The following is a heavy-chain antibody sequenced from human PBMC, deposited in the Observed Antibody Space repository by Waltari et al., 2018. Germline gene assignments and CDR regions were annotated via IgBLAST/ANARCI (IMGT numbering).Heavy chain of an antibody. CDR2: IYYSGST. D-gene: IGHD1-7*01. V-gene: IGHV4-39*07. CDR1: GGSISSSSYY. J-gene: IGHJ5*02. Sequence: QLQLQESGPGLVKPSETLSLTCTVSGGSISSSSYYWGWIRQPPGKGLDWIGSIYYSGSTYYNPSLKSRVTISVDTSKNQFSLKLSAVTAADTAVYYCAISGTTFWFDPWGQGTLVTVSS. CDR3: AISGTTFWFDP.